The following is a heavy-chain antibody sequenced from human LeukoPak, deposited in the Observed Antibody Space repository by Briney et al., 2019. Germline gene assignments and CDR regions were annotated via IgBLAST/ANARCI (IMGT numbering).Heavy chain of an antibody. V-gene: IGHV3-64*01. CDR3: ARSSTTVTTGPFDY. CDR1: GFTFSSYA. J-gene: IGHJ4*02. D-gene: IGHD4-17*01. Sequence: GGSLRLSCAASGFTFSSYAMHWVRQAPGKGLEYVSAISSNGGSTYYANSVKGRFTISRDNSKNTLYLQMGSLRAEDMAVHYCARSSTTVTTGPFDYWGQGTLVTVSS. CDR2: ISSNGGST.